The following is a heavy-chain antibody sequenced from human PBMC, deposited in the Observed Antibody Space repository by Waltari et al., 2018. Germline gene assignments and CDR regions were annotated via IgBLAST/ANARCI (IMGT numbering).Heavy chain of an antibody. D-gene: IGHD7-27*01. Sequence: EVHLVESGGDLVQPGRSLRLSCSASGFTLGDYALSWVGQAPGTGLEWLGYISEKFFGGTTHYDASMGGRCPISRDDSNNVAYLHVNSLKTEDTAVYYCNREGKWGAGDYWGQGTLLTVSS. V-gene: IGHV3-49*04. J-gene: IGHJ4*02. CDR1: GFTLGDYA. CDR2: ISEKFFGGTT. CDR3: NREGKWGAGDY.